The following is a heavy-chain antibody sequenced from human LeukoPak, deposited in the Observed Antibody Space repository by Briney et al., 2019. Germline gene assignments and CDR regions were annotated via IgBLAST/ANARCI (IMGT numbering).Heavy chain of an antibody. Sequence: GRSLRLSCAASGFTFDDYAMHWVRQAPGKGLEWVSGISWNSGSIVYADSVKGRFTISRDNAKNSLYLQMNSLRAEDMALYYCAKDIRASIAVAGPFDYWGRGTLVTVSS. D-gene: IGHD6-19*01. V-gene: IGHV3-9*03. CDR1: GFTFDDYA. CDR2: ISWNSGSI. J-gene: IGHJ4*02. CDR3: AKDIRASIAVAGPFDY.